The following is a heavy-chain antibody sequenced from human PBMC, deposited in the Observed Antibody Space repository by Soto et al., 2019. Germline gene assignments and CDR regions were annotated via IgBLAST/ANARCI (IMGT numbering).Heavy chain of an antibody. J-gene: IGHJ4*02. CDR3: ARQSYDSSDYFDY. V-gene: IGHV4-39*01. D-gene: IGHD3-22*01. Sequence: PSETLSLTCTVSGGSISSSSYYWGWIRQPPGKGLEWIGSIYYSGRTYYNTSLNSRVTISVDTSRIHFSLKLISVTAADTALYYCARQSYDSSDYFDYWGQGTLVTVPQ. CDR1: GGSISSSSYY. CDR2: IYYSGRT.